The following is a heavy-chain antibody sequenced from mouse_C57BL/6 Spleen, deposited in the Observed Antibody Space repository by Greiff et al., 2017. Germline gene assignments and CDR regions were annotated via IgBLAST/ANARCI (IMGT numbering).Heavy chain of an antibody. D-gene: IGHD1-1*01. V-gene: IGHV3-1*01. CDR3: ARDGAYYYLSSQGWYFDV. J-gene: IGHJ1*03. CDR1: GYSITSGYD. Sequence: EVQLQESGPGMVKPSQSLSLTCTVTGYSITSGYDWHWIRHFPGNKLEWMGYISYSGSTNYNPSLKSRISITHDTSKNHFFLKLNSVTTEDTATYYCARDGAYYYLSSQGWYFDVWGTGTTVTVSS. CDR2: ISYSGST.